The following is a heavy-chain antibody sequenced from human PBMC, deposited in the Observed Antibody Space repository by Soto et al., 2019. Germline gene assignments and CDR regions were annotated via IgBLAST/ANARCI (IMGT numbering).Heavy chain of an antibody. D-gene: IGHD3-3*01. CDR1: GYTFTSYG. J-gene: IGHJ4*02. CDR3: ARDLRITIFGVVTKPYDY. CDR2: ISAYNGNT. V-gene: IGHV1-18*01. Sequence: GASVNVSCKASGYTFTSYGISWVRQAPGQGLEWMGWISAYNGNTNYAQKLQGRVTMTTDTSTSTAYMELRSLRSDDTAVYYCARDLRITIFGVVTKPYDYWGQGTLVTSPQ.